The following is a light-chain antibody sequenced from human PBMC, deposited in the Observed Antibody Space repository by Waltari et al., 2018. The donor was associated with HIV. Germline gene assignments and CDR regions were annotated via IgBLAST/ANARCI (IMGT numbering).Light chain of an antibody. Sequence: QSALTQPPSASGSPGQSVPISCTGTSSDVGGYNYVSWYQHHPGKAPKLMIYEVSKRPSGVPDRFSGSKSGGTGSLTGSGLQAEDEADYYCSSYAGSNNRWVFGGGTKLTAL. V-gene: IGLV2-8*01. CDR2: EVS. J-gene: IGLJ3*02. CDR3: SSYAGSNNRWV. CDR1: SSDVGGYNY.